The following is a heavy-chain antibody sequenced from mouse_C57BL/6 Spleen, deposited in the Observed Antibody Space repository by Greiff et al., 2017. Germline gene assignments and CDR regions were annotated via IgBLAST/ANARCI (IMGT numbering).Heavy chain of an antibody. J-gene: IGHJ2*01. Sequence: QVQLKESGAELVRPGASVTLSCKASGYTFTDYEMHWVKQTPVHGLEWIGAIDPETGGTAYNQKFKGKAILTADKSSSTAYMELRSLTSEDSAVYYCTRKEITTGRDYFDYWGQGTTLTVSS. CDR1: GYTFTDYE. D-gene: IGHD1-1*01. CDR2: IDPETGGT. CDR3: TRKEITTGRDYFDY. V-gene: IGHV1-15*01.